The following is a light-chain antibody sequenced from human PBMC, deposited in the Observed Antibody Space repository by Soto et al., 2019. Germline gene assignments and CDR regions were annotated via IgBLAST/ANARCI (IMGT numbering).Light chain of an antibody. Sequence: QSVLTQPRSVSGSPGQSVTISCTGTSSDVGGYNYVSWYQQHPGKAPKLMIYDVSKRPSEVPDRFSGSNSGNTASLTISGLQAEDEADYHFCSYAGSYTVFGGGTKVTVL. CDR1: SSDVGGYNY. J-gene: IGLJ2*01. V-gene: IGLV2-11*01. CDR2: DVS. CDR3: CSYAGSYTV.